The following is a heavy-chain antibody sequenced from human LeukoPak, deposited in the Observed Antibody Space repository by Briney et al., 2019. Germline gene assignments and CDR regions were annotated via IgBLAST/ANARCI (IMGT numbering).Heavy chain of an antibody. CDR3: ARARPYFPLGYFDY. D-gene: IGHD2-21*01. J-gene: IGHJ4*02. Sequence: ASVKVSCKASGGTFSNYAISWVRQAPGQGLEWMGGIIPIFDTADYAQKFQGRLTITADKSTSTAYMELSSLRSEDTAVYYCARARPYFPLGYFDYWGQGTLVTVSS. V-gene: IGHV1-69*06. CDR2: IIPIFDTA. CDR1: GGTFSNYA.